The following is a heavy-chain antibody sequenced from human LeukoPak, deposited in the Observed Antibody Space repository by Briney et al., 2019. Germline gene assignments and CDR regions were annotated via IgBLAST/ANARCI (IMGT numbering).Heavy chain of an antibody. CDR2: INHSGST. Sequence: PSETLSLTCAVCGGSFSGYYWSWIRQPPGKGLEWIGEINHSGSTNYNPSLKSRVTISVDTSKNQFSLKLSSVTAADTAVYYCARLRGPTYYYGSGSYYNARISYYYYGMDVWGQGTTVTVSS. V-gene: IGHV4-34*01. J-gene: IGHJ6*02. D-gene: IGHD3-10*01. CDR1: GGSFSGYY. CDR3: ARLRGPTYYYGSGSYYNARISYYYYGMDV.